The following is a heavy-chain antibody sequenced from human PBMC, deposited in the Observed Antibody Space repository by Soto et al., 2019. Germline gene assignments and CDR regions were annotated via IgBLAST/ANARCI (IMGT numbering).Heavy chain of an antibody. J-gene: IGHJ6*04. V-gene: IGHV3-33*08. D-gene: IGHD3-16*02. CDR1: GFTVSSKY. CDR2: IMYDGNNK. Sequence: PGGSLRLSCAASGFTVSSKYMSWVRQAPGKGLEWVVIMYDGNNKYYAESVKGRFTISRDNSKNTLYLQMNSLRAEDTAVYYCARDPLSGDYIWGSYRPGIMDVWGKGTTVTVPQ. CDR3: ARDPLSGDYIWGSYRPGIMDV.